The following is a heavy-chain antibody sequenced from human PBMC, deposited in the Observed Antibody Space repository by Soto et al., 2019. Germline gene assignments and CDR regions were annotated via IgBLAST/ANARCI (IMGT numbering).Heavy chain of an antibody. V-gene: IGHV3-23*01. CDR3: AKDLTTYYDFWSGYYSFDY. D-gene: IGHD3-3*01. J-gene: IGHJ4*02. CDR1: GFTFSSYA. Sequence: GSLRLSCAASGFTFSSYAMSWVRQAPGKGLEWVSAISGSGGSTYYADSVKGRFTISRDNSKNTLYLQMNSLRAEDTAVYYCAKDLTTYYDFWSGYYSFDYWGQGTLVTAPQ. CDR2: ISGSGGST.